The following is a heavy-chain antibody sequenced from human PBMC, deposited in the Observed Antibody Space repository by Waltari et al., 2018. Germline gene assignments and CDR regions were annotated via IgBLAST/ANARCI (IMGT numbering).Heavy chain of an antibody. J-gene: IGHJ6*03. CDR1: GGSFSGYY. CDR2: INRSGST. V-gene: IGHV4-34*01. Sequence: QVQLQQWGAGLLKPSETLSLTCAVYGGSFSGYYRSWIRQPPGKGLEWIGEINRSGSTNYNPSLKSRVTISVDTSKNQFSLKLSSVTAADTAVYYCARVRYCSSTSCYTGAYYYYYYYMDVWGKGTTVTISS. CDR3: ARVRYCSSTSCYTGAYYYYYYYMDV. D-gene: IGHD2-2*02.